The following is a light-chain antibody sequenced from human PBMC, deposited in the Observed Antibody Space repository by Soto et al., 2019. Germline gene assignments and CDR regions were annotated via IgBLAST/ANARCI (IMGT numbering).Light chain of an antibody. V-gene: IGKV3-15*01. Sequence: EIVMTQSPATLSVSPGERATLSCRASQSVSSNLGWYQQRPGQAPRLLIYGASTRATGIPARFSGSGSGTEFSLPISSLLSEDSAVYYCQQYNNWSSITFGQGTRLEIK. CDR1: QSVSSN. CDR3: QQYNNWSSIT. CDR2: GAS. J-gene: IGKJ5*01.